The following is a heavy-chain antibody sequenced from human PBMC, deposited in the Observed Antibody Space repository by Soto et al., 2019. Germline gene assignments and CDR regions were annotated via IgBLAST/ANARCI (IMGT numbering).Heavy chain of an antibody. CDR2: IYESGYT. D-gene: IGHD5-18*01. Sequence: PSETLSLTCTVSGASVSSGAYYWGWVRQRPGRGLEWIGYIYESGYTYYNTSLKSRLTISLDRSYNQFSLGLTSVTAADTAVYYCVRALRHTAMVYPWFDPWGQGTLVTVSS. CDR3: VRALRHTAMVYPWFDP. V-gene: IGHV4-31*03. J-gene: IGHJ5*02. CDR1: GASVSSGAYY.